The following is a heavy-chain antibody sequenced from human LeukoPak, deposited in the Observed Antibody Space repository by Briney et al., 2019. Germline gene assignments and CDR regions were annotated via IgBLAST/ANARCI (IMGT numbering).Heavy chain of an antibody. D-gene: IGHD5/OR15-5a*01. CDR2: IHTSGTT. CDR3: ATEQVSSSAWGFDY. Sequence: SETLSLTCAVSDGSISRYLWSWIRQPAGKGLEWLGRIHTSGTTTYSPSFQSRVTMSMDASKKQISLRLSSVTAADTAVYYCATEQVSSSAWGFDYWGQGSLVTVSS. CDR1: DGSISRYL. V-gene: IGHV4-4*07. J-gene: IGHJ4*02.